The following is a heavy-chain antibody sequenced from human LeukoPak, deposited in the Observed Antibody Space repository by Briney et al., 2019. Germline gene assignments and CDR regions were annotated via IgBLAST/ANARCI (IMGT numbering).Heavy chain of an antibody. Sequence: PSETLSLTCTVSGGSISSGGYYWSWIRQPAGKGLEWIGRIYTSGSTNYNPSLKSRVTMSVDTSKNQFSLKLSSVTAADTAVYYCARVGTGATYYYYMDVWGKGTTVTVSS. D-gene: IGHD1-1*01. CDR1: GGSISSGGYY. CDR2: IYTSGST. J-gene: IGHJ6*03. CDR3: ARVGTGATYYYYMDV. V-gene: IGHV4-61*02.